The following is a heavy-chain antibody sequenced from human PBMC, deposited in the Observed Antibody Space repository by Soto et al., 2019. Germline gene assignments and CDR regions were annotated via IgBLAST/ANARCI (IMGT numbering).Heavy chain of an antibody. V-gene: IGHV5-51*01. J-gene: IGHJ6*02. Sequence: GSLKISCQGSGYSFTNYLIVWVRQMPGKGLEWMGLIYPGDSDTRYSPSFQGQVTISADKSINTAYLQWSSLKPSDTAMYYCARRGAGRGHYYDGLDVWGQGTTVTVSS. CDR3: ARRGAGRGHYYDGLDV. CDR1: GYSFTNYL. CDR2: IYPGDSDT. D-gene: IGHD2-15*01.